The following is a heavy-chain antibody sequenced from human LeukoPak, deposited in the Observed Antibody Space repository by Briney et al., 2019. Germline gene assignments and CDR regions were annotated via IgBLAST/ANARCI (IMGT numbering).Heavy chain of an antibody. Sequence: SETLSLTCTVSGGSISSYYWSWIRQPPGKGLEWIGYIYYSGSTNYNPSLKSRVTISVDTSKNQFSLKLSSVTAADTAVYYCARDTATSWFDPWGQGTLVTVSS. D-gene: IGHD2-15*01. V-gene: IGHV4-59*12. J-gene: IGHJ5*02. CDR1: GGSISSYY. CDR3: ARDTATSWFDP. CDR2: IYYSGST.